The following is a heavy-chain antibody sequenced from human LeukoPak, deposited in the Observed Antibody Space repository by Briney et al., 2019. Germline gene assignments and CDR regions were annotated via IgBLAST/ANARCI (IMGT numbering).Heavy chain of an antibody. D-gene: IGHD2-21*02. CDR1: GGSISSGDYY. CDR3: ARAYCGGDCSSLDP. CDR2: IYYTGST. J-gene: IGHJ5*02. V-gene: IGHV4-31*03. Sequence: SETLSLTCTVSGGSISSGDYYWSWIRQHPGKGLEWIGYIYYTGSTYYNPSLKSRVTISLDTSKNQFSLQLSSVTAADTAVYYCARAYCGGDCSSLDPWGQGTLVTVSS.